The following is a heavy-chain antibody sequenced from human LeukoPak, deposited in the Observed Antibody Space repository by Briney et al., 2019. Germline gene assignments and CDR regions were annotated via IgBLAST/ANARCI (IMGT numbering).Heavy chain of an antibody. CDR3: ARDYCSGGSCYLHYYYMDV. V-gene: IGHV1-69*05. Sequence: GASVKVSCKASGGTFSSYAISWVRQAPGQGLEWMGGIIPIFGTANYAQKFQGRVTITTDESKSTAYMELSSLRSEDTAVYYCARDYCSGGSCYLHYYYMDVWGKGTTVTVSS. D-gene: IGHD2-15*01. CDR2: IIPIFGTA. CDR1: GGTFSSYA. J-gene: IGHJ6*03.